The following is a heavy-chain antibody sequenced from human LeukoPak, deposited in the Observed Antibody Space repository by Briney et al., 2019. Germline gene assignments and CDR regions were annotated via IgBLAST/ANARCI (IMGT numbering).Heavy chain of an antibody. J-gene: IGHJ4*02. CDR1: GYGLTNYW. CDR3: ARYDGGATADF. D-gene: IGHD1-26*01. V-gene: IGHV5-51*01. CDR2: VFPADSDN. Sequence: GESLKISCKVSGYGLTNYWIAWVRQMPGEGLEGMGIVFPADSDNSYSPSFQGQVTISADRSINTAYLQWSSLKASDTAIYYCARYDGGATADFWGQGTLVTVSS.